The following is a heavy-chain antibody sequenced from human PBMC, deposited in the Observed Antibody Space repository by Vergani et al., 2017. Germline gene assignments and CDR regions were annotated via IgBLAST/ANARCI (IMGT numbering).Heavy chain of an antibody. CDR1: GGSISSSSYY. CDR2: IYYSGST. D-gene: IGHD3-3*01. V-gene: IGHV4-39*01. J-gene: IGHJ6*02. CDR3: ARGPGRITIFGVVVLNYGMDV. Sequence: HLQLQESGPGLVKPSETLSLTCTVSGGSISSSSYYWGWIRQPPGKGLEWIGSIYYSGSTYYNPSLKSRVTISVDTSKNQFSLKLSSVTAADTAVYYCARGPGRITIFGVVVLNYGMDVWGQGTTVTVSS.